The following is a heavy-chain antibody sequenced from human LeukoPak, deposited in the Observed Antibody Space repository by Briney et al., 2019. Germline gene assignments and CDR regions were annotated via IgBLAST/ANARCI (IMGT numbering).Heavy chain of an antibody. J-gene: IGHJ3*02. CDR2: IKQDGSEK. Sequence: GGSLRLSCAASGFTFSSYVMNWVRQAPGKGLEWVANIKQDGSEKYYVDSVKGRFTISRDNAKNSLYLQMNSLRAEDTAVYYCARTRDGYNYDAFDIWGQGTMVTVSS. CDR3: ARTRDGYNYDAFDI. D-gene: IGHD5-24*01. CDR1: GFTFSSYV. V-gene: IGHV3-7*03.